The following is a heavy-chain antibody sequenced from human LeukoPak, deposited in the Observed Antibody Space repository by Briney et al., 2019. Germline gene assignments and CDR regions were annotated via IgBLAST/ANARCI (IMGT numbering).Heavy chain of an antibody. Sequence: ASVKVSCKASGYTFTGYYIHWVRQDPGQGLEWMGWINPHSGGTNYAQKFQGGVTMTRDTSITTAYMELSSLRSDDTAVYYCARDVGEYCSSTNCYASHYWGQGTLVTVSS. D-gene: IGHD2-2*01. CDR1: GYTFTGYY. J-gene: IGHJ4*02. CDR2: INPHSGGT. CDR3: ARDVGEYCSSTNCYASHY. V-gene: IGHV1-2*02.